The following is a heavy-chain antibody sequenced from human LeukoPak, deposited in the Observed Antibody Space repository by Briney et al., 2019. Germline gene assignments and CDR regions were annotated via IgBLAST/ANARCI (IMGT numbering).Heavy chain of an antibody. D-gene: IGHD1-26*01. V-gene: IGHV3-48*03. CDR2: ISSSGSTI. Sequence: GGSLRLSCAASGFTFSSYEMNWVRQAPGKGLEWVSYISSSGSTIYYADSVKGRFTISRDNAKNSLYLQMNSLRAEHTAVYYCARYYHSGSYGMDIWGQGTMVTVSS. CDR1: GFTFSSYE. J-gene: IGHJ3*02. CDR3: ARYYHSGSYGMDI.